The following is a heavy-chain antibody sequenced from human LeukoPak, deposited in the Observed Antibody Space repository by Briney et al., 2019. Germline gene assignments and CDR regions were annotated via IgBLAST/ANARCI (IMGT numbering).Heavy chain of an antibody. CDR2: IYYSGST. CDR3: ARDRGGTRYSYGSSYFNY. Sequence: SETLSLTCTVSGGSISSGSYYWSWIRQHPGKGLEWIGYIYYSGSTYYNPSLKSRVTISVDTSKNQFSLKLSSVTAADTAVYYCARDRGGTRYSYGSSYFNYWGQGTLVTVSS. J-gene: IGHJ4*02. V-gene: IGHV4-31*03. D-gene: IGHD5-18*01. CDR1: GGSISSGSYY.